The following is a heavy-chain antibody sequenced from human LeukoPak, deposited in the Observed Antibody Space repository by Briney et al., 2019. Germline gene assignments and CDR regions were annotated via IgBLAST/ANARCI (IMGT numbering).Heavy chain of an antibody. Sequence: PSETLSLTCAVSGGSISSGGYSWSWIRQPPGKGLEWIGYIYYSGTTNYNPSLGSRLTISVDTSKNQFSLKLSSVTAADTAVYYCARDFRVGGYYYGFDYWGQGSLVTVAS. D-gene: IGHD3-22*01. CDR3: ARDFRVGGYYYGFDY. CDR1: GGSISSGGYS. V-gene: IGHV4-61*08. J-gene: IGHJ4*02. CDR2: IYYSGTT.